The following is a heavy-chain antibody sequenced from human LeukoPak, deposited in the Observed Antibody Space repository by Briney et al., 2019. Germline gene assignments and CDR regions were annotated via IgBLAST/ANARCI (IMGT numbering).Heavy chain of an antibody. CDR3: ARLGVGYYYYFMDV. CDR2: INHSGST. J-gene: IGHJ6*03. D-gene: IGHD3-3*01. Sequence: SETLSLTCAVYGGSFSGYYCSWIRQLPGKGLEWIGEINHSGSTNYNPSLKSRVTISVDTSKNQFSLKLSSVTAADTAVYYCARLGVGYYYYFMDVWGKGTTVTVSS. CDR1: GGSFSGYY. V-gene: IGHV4-34*01.